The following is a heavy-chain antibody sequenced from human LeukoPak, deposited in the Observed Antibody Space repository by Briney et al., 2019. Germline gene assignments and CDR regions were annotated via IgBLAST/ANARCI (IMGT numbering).Heavy chain of an antibody. Sequence: SETLSLTCTVSGGSISSYYWSWIRQPPGKGLEWIGYIYYSGSTNYNPSLKSRVTISVDTSKNQFSLKLSSVTAADTAVCYCARLPYYYDSSGYYYFSFDYWGQGTLVTVSS. V-gene: IGHV4-59*12. CDR2: IYYSGST. J-gene: IGHJ4*02. D-gene: IGHD3-22*01. CDR3: ARLPYYYDSSGYYYFSFDY. CDR1: GGSISSYY.